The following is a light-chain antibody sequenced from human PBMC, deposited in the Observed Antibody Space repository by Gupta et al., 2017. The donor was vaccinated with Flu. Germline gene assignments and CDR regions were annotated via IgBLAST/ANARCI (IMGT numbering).Light chain of an antibody. CDR2: DNK. V-gene: IGLV3-19*01. CDR3: QSRDSSGNNLV. Sequence: GKKVRINMTGGRIGSDHANGDQQKTGPAPVFFIYDNKKRPSGMPDRFSGSTYGTTASLTTTGAQAEDEADYYCQSRDSSGNNLVFGGGTKMTVL. CDR1: RIGSDH. J-gene: IGLJ2*01.